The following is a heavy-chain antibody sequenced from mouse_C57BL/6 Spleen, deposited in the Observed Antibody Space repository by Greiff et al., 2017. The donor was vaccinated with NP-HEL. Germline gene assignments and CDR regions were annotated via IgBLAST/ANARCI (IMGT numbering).Heavy chain of an antibody. CDR3: ARNCGDV. CDR2: IDPEDGET. J-gene: IGHJ1*03. D-gene: IGHD4-1*01. V-gene: IGHV14-2*01. CDR1: GFNITNYY. Sequence: VHVQQSGAELVRPGASVKLSCTASGFNITNYYMHWVKQRPEQGLEWIGRIDPEDGETKYAQKFQGKATLPADKSSTTAYLQLSSLTSEDTAVYYCARNCGDVWGTGTTVTVSA.